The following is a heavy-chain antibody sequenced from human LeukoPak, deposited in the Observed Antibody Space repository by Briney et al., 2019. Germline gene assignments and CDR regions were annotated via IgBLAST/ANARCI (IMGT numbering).Heavy chain of an antibody. D-gene: IGHD2-15*01. J-gene: IGHJ4*02. CDR3: AKGRCSGGSCYGRGLDY. Sequence: GGSLRLSCAASGFTFNNFAMSWVRQAPGKGLEWVSGISGSGGSTYYKDSVEGRFTISRDNSKNTLYLQMNSLNAEDTALYYCAKGRCSGGSCYGRGLDYWGQGTLVTVSS. V-gene: IGHV3-23*01. CDR1: GFTFNNFA. CDR2: ISGSGGST.